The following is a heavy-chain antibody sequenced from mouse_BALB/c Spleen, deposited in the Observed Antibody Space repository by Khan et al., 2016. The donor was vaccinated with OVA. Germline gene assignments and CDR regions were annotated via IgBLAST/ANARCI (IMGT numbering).Heavy chain of an antibody. J-gene: IGHJ3*01. D-gene: IGHD1-1*01. Sequence: EVQVVESGGDLVKPGGSLKLSCAASGFTFSTYGMSWVRQTSDKRLEWVATVSTGGGYTYYPDSVKGRFTISRDNAKNTLYLQMSGLKSEDTAMFYCTRLAYYYDSEGFAYWGQGTLVTVSA. CDR1: GFTFSTYG. V-gene: IGHV5-6*01. CDR3: TRLAYYYDSEGFAY. CDR2: VSTGGGYT.